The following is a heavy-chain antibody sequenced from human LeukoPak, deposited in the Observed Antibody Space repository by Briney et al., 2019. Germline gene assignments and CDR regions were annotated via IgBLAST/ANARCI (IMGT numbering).Heavy chain of an antibody. Sequence: PGGSLRLSCAASGFTFSSYAISWVRQAPGKGLEWVSAVSGRGGSTYYADSVKGRFTISRDNSKNTLYLQMNSLRAEDTAVYYCAKDTGYNWFDPWGQGTLVTVSS. D-gene: IGHD1-14*01. V-gene: IGHV3-23*01. J-gene: IGHJ5*02. CDR3: AKDTGYNWFDP. CDR1: GFTFSSYA. CDR2: VSGRGGST.